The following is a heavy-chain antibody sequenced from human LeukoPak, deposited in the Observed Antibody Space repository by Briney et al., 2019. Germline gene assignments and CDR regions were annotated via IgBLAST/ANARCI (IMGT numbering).Heavy chain of an antibody. CDR3: AKGRTPYSSGWYLDY. CDR2: ISGSGGST. CDR1: GFTFSSYA. D-gene: IGHD6-19*01. Sequence: GGSLRLSCAASGFTFSSYAMSWVRQAPGKGLEWVSAISGSGGSTYYADSVKGRFTISRDNSKNTLYLQMNSLRAEDTAVYYYAKGRTPYSSGWYLDYWGQGTLVTVSS. J-gene: IGHJ4*02. V-gene: IGHV3-23*01.